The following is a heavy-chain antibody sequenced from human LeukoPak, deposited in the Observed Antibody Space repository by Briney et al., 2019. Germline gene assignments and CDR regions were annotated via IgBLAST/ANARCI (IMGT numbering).Heavy chain of an antibody. D-gene: IGHD4-17*01. CDR2: FDPEDGET. V-gene: IGHV1-24*01. Sequence: GASVKVSCKVSGYTLIELSMHWVRQAPGKGLEWMGGFDPEDGETIYAQKFQGRVTMTEDTSTDTAYMELSSLRSEDTAVYYCARGLGMDYGDYGDLTRWGQGTLVTVSS. J-gene: IGHJ4*02. CDR3: ARGLGMDYGDYGDLTR. CDR1: GYTLIELS.